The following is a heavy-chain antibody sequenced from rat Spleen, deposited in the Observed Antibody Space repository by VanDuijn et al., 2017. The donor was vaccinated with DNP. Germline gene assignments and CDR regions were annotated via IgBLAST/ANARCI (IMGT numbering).Heavy chain of an antibody. CDR1: GFTFSDSY. D-gene: IGHD1-11*01. CDR2: ISYDGRST. J-gene: IGHJ2*01. V-gene: IGHV5-22*01. Sequence: EVRLVESGGDLVQPGRSLKLSCAASGFTFSDSYMAWVRQAPTKGLEWVASISYDGRSTYYGDSVKGRFTISRDNAKSTLYLQMNSLRSEDTATYHCARRTGIVFDYWGQGVMVTVSS. CDR3: ARRTGIVFDY.